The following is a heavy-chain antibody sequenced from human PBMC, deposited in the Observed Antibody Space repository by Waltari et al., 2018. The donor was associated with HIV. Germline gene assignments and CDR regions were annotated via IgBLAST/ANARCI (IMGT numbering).Heavy chain of an antibody. CDR2: IKRRVRTV. D-gene: IGHD3-10*01. CDR1: GFTFSSYW. Sequence: EVQLVESGGGLVQPGGSLRLSCSASGFTFSSYWMHWVRQAPGKGLVGVVGIKRRVRTVRNADTGKCRFTISRDNAKNTLYLRMNSLRAEDTALYYCARGQYYSMGVWGQGTTVTVSS. CDR3: ARGQYYSMGV. V-gene: IGHV3-74*01. J-gene: IGHJ6*02.